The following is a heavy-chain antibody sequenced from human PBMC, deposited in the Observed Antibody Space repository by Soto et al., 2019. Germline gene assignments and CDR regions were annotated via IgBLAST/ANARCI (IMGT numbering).Heavy chain of an antibody. Sequence: EVHLVESGGGLVQPGGSLRLSCAASGFTSSSYWMSWVRQAPGKGLEWVANIKYDGSEKYYVDSVKGRFTISRDNAKNSVYLQMNSLRDEDTAVYYCARGEQWLVRWVYWGQGTLVAVSS. V-gene: IGHV3-7*04. J-gene: IGHJ4*02. D-gene: IGHD6-19*01. CDR2: IKYDGSEK. CDR3: ARGEQWLVRWVY. CDR1: GFTSSSYW.